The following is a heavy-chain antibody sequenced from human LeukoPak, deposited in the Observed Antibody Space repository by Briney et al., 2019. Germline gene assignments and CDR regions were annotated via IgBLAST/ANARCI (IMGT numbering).Heavy chain of an antibody. D-gene: IGHD3-9*01. CDR1: GYSISSGYF. Sequence: PSETLSLTCAVSGYSISSGYFWVWIRQPPGKGLEWSGSIYHTGATYYNPSLRSPVTISVDTSKNQLSLELNSVTAADTAVYYCARDLGLTISDNWFDPWGQGTLVTVSS. CDR2: IYHTGAT. J-gene: IGHJ5*02. CDR3: ARDLGLTISDNWFDP. V-gene: IGHV4-38-2*02.